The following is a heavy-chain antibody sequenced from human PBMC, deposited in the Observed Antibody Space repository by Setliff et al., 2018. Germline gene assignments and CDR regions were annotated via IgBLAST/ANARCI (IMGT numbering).Heavy chain of an antibody. D-gene: IGHD3-10*01. CDR1: GFTFSNWW. CDR3: VGAGTYSY. J-gene: IGHJ4*02. Sequence: GSLRFSFAAFGFTFSNWWVSWVRQAPGKGLEWVASIKPDGSEKYYVDSVKGRFTISRDNAKNSLSLQMNSLRTEDTAVYYCVGAGTYSYWGQGTLVTVSS. V-gene: IGHV3-7*01. CDR2: IKPDGSEK.